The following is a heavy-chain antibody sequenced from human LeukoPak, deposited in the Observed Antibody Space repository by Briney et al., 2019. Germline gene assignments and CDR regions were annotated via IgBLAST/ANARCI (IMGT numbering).Heavy chain of an antibody. CDR2: IYQSGST. J-gene: IGHJ4*02. CDR1: GGSFSSGGYY. D-gene: IGHD3-22*01. V-gene: IGHV4-31*03. Sequence: SETLSLTCTVSGGSFSSGGYYWIWIRQHPGKGLEWIGYIYQSGSTYYNPSLKSRVTISVDTSKNQFSLKLSSVTAADTAVYYCASGRYDNSGYYGYYFDYWGQGALVTVSS. CDR3: ASGRYDNSGYYGYYFDY.